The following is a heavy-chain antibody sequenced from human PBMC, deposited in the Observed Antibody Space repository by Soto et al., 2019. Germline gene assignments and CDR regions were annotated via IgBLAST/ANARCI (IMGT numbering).Heavy chain of an antibody. V-gene: IGHV1-69*01. J-gene: IGHJ5*02. CDR3: ASDRSSGYRDGYGNGFWFDP. Sequence: QVQLVQSGAEVKKPGSSVKVSCKASGGTFSSYAISWVRQAPGQGLEWMGGVIPIFGTANYAQKFQGRVTMTADHSTSTAYMELSSLRSEDTAVYYCASDRSSGYRDGYGNGFWFDPWGQGTLVTVSS. D-gene: IGHD5-18*01. CDR1: GGTFSSYA. CDR2: VIPIFGTA.